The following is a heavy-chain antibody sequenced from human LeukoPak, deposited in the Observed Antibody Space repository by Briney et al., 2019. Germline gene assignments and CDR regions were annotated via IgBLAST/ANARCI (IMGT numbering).Heavy chain of an antibody. J-gene: IGHJ4*02. CDR1: GYTFSSYH. V-gene: IGHV1-46*01. CDR2: INPSFNPGVDVT. CDR3: ARSPYYDILTGSYFDY. D-gene: IGHD3-9*01. Sequence: ASVKVSCKASGYTFSSYHIHWVRQAPGQGLEWMGKINPSFNPGVDVTSYAQKFQGRVTITADESTSTAHMELSSLRSEDTAVYYCARSPYYDILTGSYFDYWGQGTLVTVSS.